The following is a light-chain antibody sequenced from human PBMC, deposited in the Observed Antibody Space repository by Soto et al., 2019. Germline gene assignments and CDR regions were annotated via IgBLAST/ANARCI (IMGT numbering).Light chain of an antibody. CDR2: GAS. V-gene: IGKV3-15*01. Sequence: EVVMTQSPATLSVSAGETVTLSCRASQSVSTKLAWYQQKPALAPRLLIFGASTRATGVPARFSGSGSGTEFTLTISSLQSEDFALYYCQQYNNWPPLTFGGGTKVEIK. J-gene: IGKJ4*01. CDR1: QSVSTK. CDR3: QQYNNWPPLT.